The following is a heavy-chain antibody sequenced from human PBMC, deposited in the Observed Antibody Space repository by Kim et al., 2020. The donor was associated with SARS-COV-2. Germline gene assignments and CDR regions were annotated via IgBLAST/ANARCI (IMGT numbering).Heavy chain of an antibody. CDR1: GFTFSSYA. J-gene: IGHJ4*02. CDR2: ISYDGSNK. CDR3: ARATYYYDSSGYSGY. V-gene: IGHV3-30*04. Sequence: GGSLRLSCAASGFTFSSYAMHWVRQAPGKGLEWVAVISYDGSNKYYADSVKGRFTISRDNSKNTLYLQMNSLRAEDTAVYYCARATYYYDSSGYSGYWGQGTLVTVSS. D-gene: IGHD3-22*01.